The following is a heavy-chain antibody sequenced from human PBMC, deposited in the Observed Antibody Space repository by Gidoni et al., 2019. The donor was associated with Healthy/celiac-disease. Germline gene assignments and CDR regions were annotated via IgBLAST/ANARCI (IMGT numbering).Heavy chain of an antibody. CDR2: INPSGGST. Sequence: QGLEWMGIINPSGGSTSYAQKFQGRVTMTRDTSTSTVYMELSSLRSEDTAVYYCAKGDGYNEACVYWGQGTLVTVSS. V-gene: IGHV1-46*03. D-gene: IGHD5-12*01. J-gene: IGHJ4*02. CDR3: AKGDGYNEACVY.